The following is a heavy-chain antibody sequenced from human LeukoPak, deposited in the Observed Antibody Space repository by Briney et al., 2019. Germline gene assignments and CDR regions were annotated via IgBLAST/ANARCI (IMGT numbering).Heavy chain of an antibody. CDR1: GFTFSSYA. V-gene: IGHV3-30-3*01. Sequence: PGRSLRLSCAASGFTFSSYAMHWVRQAPGKGLEWVAAISYDGSNKYYADSVKGRFTISRDNSKNTLYLQMNSLRAEDTAVYYCARHSSRQVPFDYWGQGTLVTVSS. J-gene: IGHJ4*02. CDR2: ISYDGSNK. CDR3: ARHSSRQVPFDY. D-gene: IGHD6-13*01.